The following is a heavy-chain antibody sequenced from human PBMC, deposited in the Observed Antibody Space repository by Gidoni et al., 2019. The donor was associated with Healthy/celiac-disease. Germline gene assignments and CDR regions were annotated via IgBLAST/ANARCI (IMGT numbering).Heavy chain of an antibody. CDR3: ARNLKSYSSGWYDY. Sequence: QVQLVESGGGVVQPGRSLRLSCAAAGFTFSSYGMHWVRQAPGKGLEWVAVIWYDGSNKYYADSVKGRFTISRDNSKNTLYLQMNSLRAEDTAVYYCARNLKSYSSGWYDYWGQGTLVTVSS. J-gene: IGHJ4*02. V-gene: IGHV3-33*01. CDR1: GFTFSSYG. CDR2: IWYDGSNK. D-gene: IGHD6-19*01.